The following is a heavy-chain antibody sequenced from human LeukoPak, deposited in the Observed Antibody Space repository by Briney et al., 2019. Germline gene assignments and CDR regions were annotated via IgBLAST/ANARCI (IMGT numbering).Heavy chain of an antibody. D-gene: IGHD2-15*01. Sequence: SETMSLTCTVSGGSISSYYWSWIRQPAGKGLEWIGRIYTSGSTNYNPSLKSRVTMSVDTSKNQFSLKLSSVTAADTAVYYCASDEGYCSGGSCSPKAYNWFDPWGQGTLVTVSS. J-gene: IGHJ5*02. V-gene: IGHV4-4*07. CDR3: ASDEGYCSGGSCSPKAYNWFDP. CDR1: GGSISSYY. CDR2: IYTSGST.